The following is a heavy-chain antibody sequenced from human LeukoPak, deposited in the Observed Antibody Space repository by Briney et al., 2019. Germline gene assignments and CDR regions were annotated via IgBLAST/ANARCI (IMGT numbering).Heavy chain of an antibody. Sequence: GGSLRLSCAASGFTFSSYGMHWVRQAPGKGLEWVAVISYDGSNKYYADSVKGRFTISRDNSKNTLYLQMNSLRAEDTAVYYCAKAPSDNIAAAGISYWGQGTLVTVSS. CDR1: GFTFSSYG. D-gene: IGHD6-13*01. V-gene: IGHV3-30*18. CDR2: ISYDGSNK. J-gene: IGHJ4*02. CDR3: AKAPSDNIAAAGISY.